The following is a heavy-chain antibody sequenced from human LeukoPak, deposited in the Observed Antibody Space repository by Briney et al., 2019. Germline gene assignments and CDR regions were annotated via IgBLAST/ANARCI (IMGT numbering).Heavy chain of an antibody. V-gene: IGHV3-30*02. J-gene: IGHJ4*02. CDR2: IRYDGSNK. CDR3: AKDRGYSYGLPDY. Sequence: PGGSLRLSCAASGFTFSTYGMHWVRQAPGKGLEWVAFIRYDGSNKYYADSVKGRFTISRDNSKNTLYLQMNSLRAEDTAVYYCAKDRGYSYGLPDYWGQGTLVTVSS. D-gene: IGHD5-18*01. CDR1: GFTFSTYG.